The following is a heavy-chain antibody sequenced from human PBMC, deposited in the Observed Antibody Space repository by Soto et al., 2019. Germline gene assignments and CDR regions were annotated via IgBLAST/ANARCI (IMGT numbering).Heavy chain of an antibody. CDR1: GGSISDHY. Sequence: QVQLRESGPGLVKPSETLSLTCIVSGGSISDHYWNWIRQPPGRGLEWIGNILYSGSTNYNPSLKSRVTISVDTSRNQFSLKLSSMTAADTAVYYCVGDTYGLDYWGQGTLVSVSS. J-gene: IGHJ4*02. V-gene: IGHV4-59*11. D-gene: IGHD3-10*01. CDR2: ILYSGST. CDR3: VGDTYGLDY.